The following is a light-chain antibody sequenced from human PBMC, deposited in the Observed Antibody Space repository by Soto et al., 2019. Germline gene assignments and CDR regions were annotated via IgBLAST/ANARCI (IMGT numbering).Light chain of an antibody. J-gene: IGKJ1*01. CDR2: GAS. CDR1: QSVNIH. Sequence: ELVMTQSPATLSVSPGERATLSCRASQSVNIHLAWYQQKPGQAPRLLIYGASTRATGIPAKFSGSGSGTDFTLTTSRLEPEDSAVYYCQQYGSSPTWTFGQGTKVDIK. CDR3: QQYGSSPTWT. V-gene: IGKV3-20*01.